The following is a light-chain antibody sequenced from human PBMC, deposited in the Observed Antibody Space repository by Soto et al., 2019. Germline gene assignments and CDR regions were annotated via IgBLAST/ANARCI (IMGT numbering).Light chain of an antibody. CDR2: EVS. Sequence: SALTQPPSASGSPGQSVTISCTGTSSDVGGYDYVSWYQQHPGKAPKLMIYEVSKRPSGVPDRFSGSKSGNTASLTVSGLQAEDEADYYCSSYAGSSTYVFGTGTKVTV. J-gene: IGLJ1*01. CDR1: SSDVGGYDY. CDR3: SSYAGSSTYV. V-gene: IGLV2-8*01.